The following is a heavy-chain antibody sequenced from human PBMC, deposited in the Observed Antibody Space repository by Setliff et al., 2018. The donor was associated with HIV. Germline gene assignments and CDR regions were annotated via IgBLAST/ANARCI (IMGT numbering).Heavy chain of an antibody. CDR3: ARDFGGYCSSGYYVT. V-gene: IGHV1-46*02. Sequence: ASVKVSCKTFGYYFNIDYIHWVRQAPGQGLEWMGIISPFDDTTNYAQKFQGRVTTTRDTSTSTVYMALSGLRSEDTAVYYCARDFGGYCSSGYYVTWGQGSLVTVSS. D-gene: IGHD2-15*01. CDR2: ISPFDDTT. CDR1: GYYFNIDY. J-gene: IGHJ4*02.